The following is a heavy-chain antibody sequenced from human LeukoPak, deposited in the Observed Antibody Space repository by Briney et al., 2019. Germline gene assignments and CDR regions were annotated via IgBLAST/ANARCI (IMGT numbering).Heavy chain of an antibody. CDR1: GGTLSSYT. CDR3: ARGIPYYYDSSGYPNYPYYFDY. V-gene: IGHV1-69*02. CDR2: IIPILGIA. D-gene: IGHD3-22*01. Sequence: SVKVSCKASGGTLSSYTISGVRQAPGHGLEWMGRIIPILGIANYGQKFQGRVTITADKYTSTAYMELSSLRSEDTAVYYCARGIPYYYDSSGYPNYPYYFDYWGQGTLVTVSS. J-gene: IGHJ4*02.